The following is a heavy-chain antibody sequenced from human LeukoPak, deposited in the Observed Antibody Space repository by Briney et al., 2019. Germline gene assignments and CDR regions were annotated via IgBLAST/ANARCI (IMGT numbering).Heavy chain of an antibody. D-gene: IGHD2-2*01. CDR2: IYHSGST. CDR3: AREGGYCSSTSCSFDY. Sequence: KPSETLSLTCAVSGYSISSGYYWGWIRQPPGKGLGWIGSIYHSGSTYYNPSLKSRVTISVDTSKNQFSLKLSSVTAADTAVYYCAREGGYCSSTSCSFDYWGQGTLVTVSS. CDR1: GYSISSGYY. V-gene: IGHV4-38-2*02. J-gene: IGHJ4*02.